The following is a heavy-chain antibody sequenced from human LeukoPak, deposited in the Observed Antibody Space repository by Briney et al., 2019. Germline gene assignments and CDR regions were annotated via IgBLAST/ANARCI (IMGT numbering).Heavy chain of an antibody. D-gene: IGHD5-12*01. Sequence: TGGSLRLSCAASGFTFSSYEMNWVRQAPGKGLEWVSYISSSGSTIYYADSVKGRFTISRDNAKNSLYLQMNSLRAEDTAVYYCARCRGYDRGDFDYWGQGTLVTVSS. V-gene: IGHV3-48*03. J-gene: IGHJ4*02. CDR2: ISSSGSTI. CDR3: ARCRGYDRGDFDY. CDR1: GFTFSSYE.